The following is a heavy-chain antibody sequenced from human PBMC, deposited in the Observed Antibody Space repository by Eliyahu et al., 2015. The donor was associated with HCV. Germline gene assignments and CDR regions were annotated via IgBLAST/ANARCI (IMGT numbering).Heavy chain of an antibody. CDR2: TYYRSKWYN. Sequence: LEWLGRTYYRSKWYNDYAVSVKSRITINPDTSKNQFSLQLNSVTPEDTAVYYCARSRNSYDYIWGSYRPFDYWGQGTLVTVSS. V-gene: IGHV6-1*01. D-gene: IGHD3-16*02. CDR3: ARSRNSYDYIWGSYRPFDY. J-gene: IGHJ4*02.